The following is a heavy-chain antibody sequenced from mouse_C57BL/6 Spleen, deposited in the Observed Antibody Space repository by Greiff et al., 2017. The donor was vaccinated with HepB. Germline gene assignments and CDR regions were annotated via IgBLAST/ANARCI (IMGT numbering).Heavy chain of an antibody. Sequence: QVQLQQSGPELVKPGASVKISCKASGYAFSSSWMNWVKQRPGKGLEWIGRIYPGDGDTNYNGKFKGKATLTADKSSSTAYMQLSSLTSEDSAVYFCARSDYGSSYAYWGQGTTLTVSS. D-gene: IGHD1-1*01. V-gene: IGHV1-82*01. CDR2: IYPGDGDT. CDR1: GYAFSSSW. J-gene: IGHJ2*01. CDR3: ARSDYGSSYAY.